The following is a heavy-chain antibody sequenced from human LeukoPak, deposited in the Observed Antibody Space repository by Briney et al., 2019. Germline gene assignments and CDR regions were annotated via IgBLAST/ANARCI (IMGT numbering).Heavy chain of an antibody. J-gene: IGHJ4*02. Sequence: GGSLRLSCAASGFSFSKYAMTCVRDAPGRGLEWVSGINGGGSSIYYADFVKGQFTISRDNSKNTVYLQMNSLRAEDTAVYYSAKCARIDWLPIDYWGQGTLVTVSS. CDR3: AKCARIDWLPIDY. V-gene: IGHV3-23*01. CDR2: INGGGSSI. CDR1: GFSFSKYA. D-gene: IGHD3-9*01.